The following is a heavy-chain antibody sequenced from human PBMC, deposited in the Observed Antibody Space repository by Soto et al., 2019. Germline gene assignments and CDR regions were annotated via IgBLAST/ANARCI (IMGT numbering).Heavy chain of an antibody. D-gene: IGHD3-3*01. V-gene: IGHV4-34*01. CDR1: GGSFSGYY. CDR2: INHSGST. CDR3: ARDRAEFLEWWGAYGMDV. J-gene: IGHJ6*02. Sequence: PSETLSLTCAVYGGSFSGYYWRWIRQPPGKGLEWIGEINHSGSTNYNPSLKSRVTISVDTSKNQFSLKLSSVTAADTAVYYCARDRAEFLEWWGAYGMDVWGQGTTVTVSS.